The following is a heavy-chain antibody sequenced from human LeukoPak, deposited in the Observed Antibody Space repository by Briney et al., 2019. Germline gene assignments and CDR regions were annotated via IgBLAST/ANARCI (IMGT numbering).Heavy chain of an antibody. V-gene: IGHV1-8*01. CDR2: MNPNSGNT. CDR1: GYTFTSYD. D-gene: IGHD3-22*01. Sequence: ASVKVSCKASGYTFTSYDINWVRQATGQGLEWMGWMNPNSGNTGYAQKFQGRVTMTRNTSISTAYMELSSLRSEDTAVCYCATVPYYDSSGYYTSWGQGTLVTVSS. CDR3: ATVPYYDSSGYYTS. J-gene: IGHJ4*02.